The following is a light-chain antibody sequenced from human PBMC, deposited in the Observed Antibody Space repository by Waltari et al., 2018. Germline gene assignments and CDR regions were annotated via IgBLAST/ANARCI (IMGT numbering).Light chain of an antibody. J-gene: IGKJ2*03. CDR2: SAS. Sequence: VILTQSPATLSLSPGERATLSCRASKSVSSYLAWYQQKPGQAPRLLIHSASSRATGIPDRFSGSGSGTEFTLTISSLEPEDVGVYHCYQHSSGYSFGQGTKVEIK. CDR1: KSVSSY. V-gene: IGKV3-11*01. CDR3: YQHSSGYS.